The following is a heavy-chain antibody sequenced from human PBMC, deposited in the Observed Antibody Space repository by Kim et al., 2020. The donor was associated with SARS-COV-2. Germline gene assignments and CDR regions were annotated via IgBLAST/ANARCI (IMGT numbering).Heavy chain of an antibody. D-gene: IGHD4-17*01. Sequence: YNPSLKSRVTISLDTSKNQFSLKLSSVTAADTAVYYCAGDYGDYQGHFDYWGQGTLVTVSS. J-gene: IGHJ4*02. V-gene: IGHV4-59*01. CDR3: AGDYGDYQGHFDY.